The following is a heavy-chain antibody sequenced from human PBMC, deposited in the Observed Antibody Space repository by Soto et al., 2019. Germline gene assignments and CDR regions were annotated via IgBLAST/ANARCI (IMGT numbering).Heavy chain of an antibody. V-gene: IGHV1-18*04. Sequence: ASVKVSCKASGYTFTSYGISWVRQAPGQGLERMGWISAYNGNTNYAQKLQGRVTMTTDTSTSTAYMELRSLRSDDTAVYYCARDGLYYDILTGYPNWFDPWGQGTLVTISS. CDR2: ISAYNGNT. D-gene: IGHD3-9*01. CDR1: GYTFTSYG. J-gene: IGHJ5*02. CDR3: ARDGLYYDILTGYPNWFDP.